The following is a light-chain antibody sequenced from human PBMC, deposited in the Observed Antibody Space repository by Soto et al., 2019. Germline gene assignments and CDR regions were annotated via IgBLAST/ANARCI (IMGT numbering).Light chain of an antibody. J-gene: IGKJ4*01. CDR3: QHYDDLPLT. V-gene: IGKV1-33*01. CDR2: DAS. Sequence: DIQMTQSPSSLSASVGDRVTITCQASQDISNYLNWYQQKPGKAPKLLIYDASNLKTGVPSRFSGSGSETDFTFTISSLQPEDIATYYCQHYDDLPLTFGGGTKVEIK. CDR1: QDISNY.